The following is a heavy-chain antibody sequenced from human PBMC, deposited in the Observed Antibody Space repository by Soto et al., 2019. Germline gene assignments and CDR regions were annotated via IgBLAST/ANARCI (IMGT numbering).Heavy chain of an antibody. Sequence: SETLSLTCTVSGGSISCYYWSWIRQPPGKGLEWIGYVYYSGSTNYNPSLKSRVTISVDTSKNQFSLKLSSVTAADTAVYYCAREVRQTAGRINYYYYYMDVWGKGTTVTVSS. CDR3: AREVRQTAGRINYYYYYMDV. CDR2: VYYSGST. CDR1: GGSISCYY. D-gene: IGHD6-13*01. V-gene: IGHV4-59*01. J-gene: IGHJ6*03.